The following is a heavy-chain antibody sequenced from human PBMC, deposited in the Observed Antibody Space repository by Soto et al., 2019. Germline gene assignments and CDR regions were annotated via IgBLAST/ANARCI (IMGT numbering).Heavy chain of an antibody. D-gene: IGHD2-21*01. CDR3: TPRGDGYNADYDY. CDR2: IRSKANSYAT. V-gene: IGHV3-73*01. Sequence: EVQLVESGGGLVQPGGSLKLSCAASGFIFSGSAIHWVRQASGKRLEWVGRIRSKANSYATAYAASVKGRFTISRDDSKNTAYLQMSSLTTEDTAVYYCTPRGDGYNADYDYWGQGTLVTVSS. CDR1: GFIFSGSA. J-gene: IGHJ4*02.